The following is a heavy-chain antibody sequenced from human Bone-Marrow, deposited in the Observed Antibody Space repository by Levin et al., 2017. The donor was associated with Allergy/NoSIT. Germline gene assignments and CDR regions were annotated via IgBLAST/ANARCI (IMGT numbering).Heavy chain of an antibody. V-gene: IGHV3-9*01. CDR2: IMWNSARM. Sequence: SLKISCEASGFTFNDFAMHWVRQIPGKGLEWVTGIMWNSARMDYADSVKGLFTISRDNGKKSLYLEMNALRVEDTALYYCARLGHSTSPQIDHWGQGTLVTVSS. J-gene: IGHJ4*02. D-gene: IGHD2-21*01. CDR3: ARLGHSTSPQIDH. CDR1: GFTFNDFA.